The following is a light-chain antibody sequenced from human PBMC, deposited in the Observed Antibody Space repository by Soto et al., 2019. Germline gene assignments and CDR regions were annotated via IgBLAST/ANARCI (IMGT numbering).Light chain of an antibody. Sequence: SYELTQPPSVSLSPGQTARITCCGDALPKQFAHWYQQKAGQAPVVLIYNDTERPSGIPERFSGSSSGTTVTLTISGLQAEDEADYYCQSTDSSGTSVVFGGGTKLTVL. CDR3: QSTDSSGTSVV. CDR2: NDT. V-gene: IGLV3-25*03. J-gene: IGLJ2*01. CDR1: ALPKQF.